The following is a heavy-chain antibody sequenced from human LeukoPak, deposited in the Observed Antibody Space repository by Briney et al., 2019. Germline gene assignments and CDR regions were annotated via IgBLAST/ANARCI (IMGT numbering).Heavy chain of an antibody. V-gene: IGHV3-43*02. CDR3: ASHSSSWYGFDY. CDR1: GFTFDDYA. J-gene: IGHJ4*02. Sequence: GGSLRLSCAASGFTFDDYAMHWVRHAPGKGLEWVSLISGDGGSTYYADSVKGRFTISRDNSKNTLYLQMNSLRAEDTAVYYCASHSSSWYGFDYWGQGTLVTVSS. CDR2: ISGDGGST. D-gene: IGHD6-13*01.